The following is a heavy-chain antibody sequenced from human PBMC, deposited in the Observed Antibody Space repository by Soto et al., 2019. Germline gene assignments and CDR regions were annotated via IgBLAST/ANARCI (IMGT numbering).Heavy chain of an antibody. CDR1: GFTFSSYG. J-gene: IGHJ3*02. D-gene: IGHD6-13*01. V-gene: IGHV3-30*18. Sequence: QVQLVESGGGVVQPGRSLRLSCAASGFTFSSYGMHWVRQAPGKGLEWVAVISYDGSNKYYADSVKGRFTISRDNSKNTLYLQMNSLRAEDTAVYYCAKDYSSRSGAFDIWGQGTMVTVSS. CDR2: ISYDGSNK. CDR3: AKDYSSRSGAFDI.